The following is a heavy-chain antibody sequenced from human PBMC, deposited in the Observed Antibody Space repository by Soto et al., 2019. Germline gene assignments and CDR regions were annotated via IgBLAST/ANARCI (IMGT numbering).Heavy chain of an antibody. V-gene: IGHV1-69*13. CDR3: ARVLKDYYDTSGYDPAASLYYYHGMDV. CDR1: GGTFSSYA. CDR2: IIPIFGTA. D-gene: IGHD3-22*01. Sequence: GASVKVSCKTSGGTFSSYAISWVRQAPGQGLEWMGGIIPIFGTANYAQKFQGRVTITADESTSTAYMELSSLRSEDTAVYHCARVLKDYYDTSGYDPAASLYYYHGMDVWGQGTTVTVSS. J-gene: IGHJ6*02.